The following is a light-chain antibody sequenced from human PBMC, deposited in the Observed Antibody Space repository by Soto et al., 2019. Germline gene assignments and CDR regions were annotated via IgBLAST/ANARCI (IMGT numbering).Light chain of an antibody. CDR2: GAS. CDR3: QQYNNWPYT. J-gene: IGKJ2*01. V-gene: IGKV3-15*01. Sequence: EVVMTQSPATLSVSPGERATLSCGASQNVNTNLAWYQQKPGQAPRLLIYGASTRATGTPARFSGSGAGTEFTLTISSLQSEDFAVYYCQQYNNWPYTFGQGTKLEIK. CDR1: QNVNTN.